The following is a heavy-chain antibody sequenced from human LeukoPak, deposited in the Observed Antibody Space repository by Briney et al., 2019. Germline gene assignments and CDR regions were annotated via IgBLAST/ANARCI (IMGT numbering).Heavy chain of an antibody. J-gene: IGHJ4*02. CDR3: ARRGEEAESLDY. V-gene: IGHV3-30*02. D-gene: IGHD3-10*01. CDR1: GFTFNNYG. CDR2: IRYNGNNQ. Sequence: QPGGSLRLSCAASGFTFNNYGMHWVRQAPGKGLEWVAFIRYNGNNQYYADSVKGRFTISRDNPKNTLYLQMNSLRAEDTAVYYCARRGEEAESLDYWGQGTLVTVSS.